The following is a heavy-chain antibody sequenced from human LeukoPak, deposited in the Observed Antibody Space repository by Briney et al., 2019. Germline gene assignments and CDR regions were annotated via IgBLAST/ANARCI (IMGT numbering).Heavy chain of an antibody. D-gene: IGHD5-12*01. CDR1: GGSISSYY. CDR2: IYYSGST. CDR3: ARSTQRYSADWFDP. V-gene: IGHV4-59*01. Sequence: SETLSLTCTASGGSISSYYWSWIRRPPGKGLEWIGYIYYSGSTNYNPSLKSRVTISVDTSKNQFSLKLSSVTAADTAVYYCARSTQRYSADWFDPWGQGTLVTVSS. J-gene: IGHJ5*02.